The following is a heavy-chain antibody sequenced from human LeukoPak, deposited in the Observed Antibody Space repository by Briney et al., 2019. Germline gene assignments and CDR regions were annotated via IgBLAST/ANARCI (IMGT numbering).Heavy chain of an antibody. CDR3: ARCKFHNYFDP. D-gene: IGHD5-24*01. Sequence: SETLSLTCSVSGDSVSSSPYYWGWIRQPPGKGLEWIGNTFSTSTLYNASLRSRVTIVVDTSKNQFSLKLTSATAADTAIYFCARCKFHNYFDPWGQGTLVVVSS. V-gene: IGHV4-61*01. CDR2: TFSTST. CDR1: GDSVSSSPYY. J-gene: IGHJ5*02.